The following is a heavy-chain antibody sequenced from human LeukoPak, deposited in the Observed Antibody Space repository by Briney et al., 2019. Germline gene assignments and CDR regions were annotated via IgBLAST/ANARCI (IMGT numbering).Heavy chain of an antibody. CDR2: IYPADSDT. J-gene: IGHJ6*03. V-gene: IGHV5-51*01. Sequence: GASLQISWKGSGYIFTSYWIGGVRQMPGKGLEGMGIIYPADSDTSYCPSFQGQVTISADKSISTAYLQWSSLKASDTAMYYCARASIFYYYMDVWGKGTTVTVSS. D-gene: IGHD6-6*01. CDR1: GYIFTSYW. CDR3: ARASIFYYYMDV.